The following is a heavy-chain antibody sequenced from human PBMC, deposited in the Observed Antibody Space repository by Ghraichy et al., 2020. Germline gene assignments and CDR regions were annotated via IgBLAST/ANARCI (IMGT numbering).Heavy chain of an antibody. CDR1: GFTFSSYS. D-gene: IGHD2-21*02. Sequence: GGSLRLSCAASGFTFSSYSMNWVRQAPGKGLEWVSYISSSSSTIYYADSVKGRFTISRDNAKNSLYLQMNSLRDEDTAVYYCARDSYCGGDCYAFDIWGQGTMVTVSS. J-gene: IGHJ3*02. CDR3: ARDSYCGGDCYAFDI. V-gene: IGHV3-48*02. CDR2: ISSSSSTI.